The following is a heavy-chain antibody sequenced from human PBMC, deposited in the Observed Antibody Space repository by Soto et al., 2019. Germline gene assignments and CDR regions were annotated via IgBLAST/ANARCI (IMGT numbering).Heavy chain of an antibody. CDR3: ARVARSSPRVYYYGMDV. V-gene: IGHV1-69*13. Sequence: SVKVSCKASGGTFSSYAISWVRQAPGQGLEWMGGIIPIFGTANYAQKFQGRVTITADESTSTAYIELSSLRSEDTAVYYCARVARSSPRVYYYGMDVWGQGTTVTVSS. CDR1: GGTFSSYA. J-gene: IGHJ6*02. D-gene: IGHD2-2*01. CDR2: IIPIFGTA.